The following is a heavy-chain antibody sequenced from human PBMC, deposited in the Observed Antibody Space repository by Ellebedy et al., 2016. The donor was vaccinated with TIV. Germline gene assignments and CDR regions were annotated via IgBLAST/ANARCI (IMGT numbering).Heavy chain of an antibody. J-gene: IGHJ4*02. D-gene: IGHD6-13*01. CDR2: ISGNGGST. Sequence: GGSLRLSXAASGFTISNYAMSWVRQAPGKGLEWVSVISGNGGSTDYADSVKGRFTISRDNSKNSLYLQMNSLRAEDTAVYYCARAIAAAGSYWGRGTLVTVSS. CDR3: ARAIAAAGSY. V-gene: IGHV3-23*01. CDR1: GFTISNYA.